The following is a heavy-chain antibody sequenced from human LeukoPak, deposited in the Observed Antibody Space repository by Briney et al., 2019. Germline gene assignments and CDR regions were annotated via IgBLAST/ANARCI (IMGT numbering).Heavy chain of an antibody. CDR1: GGTFGSYA. V-gene: IGHV1-69*04. CDR2: IIPILGIA. CDR3: ARAVVPAASGLRFDY. D-gene: IGHD2-2*01. Sequence: GASVKVSCKASGGTFGSYAISWVRQAPGQGLEWMGRIIPILGIANYAQKFQGRVTITADKSTSTAYMELSSLRSEDTAVYYCARAVVPAASGLRFDYWGQGTLVTVSS. J-gene: IGHJ4*02.